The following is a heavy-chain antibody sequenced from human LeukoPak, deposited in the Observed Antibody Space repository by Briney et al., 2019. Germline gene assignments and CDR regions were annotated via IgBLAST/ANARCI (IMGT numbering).Heavy chain of an antibody. CDR2: INGDGSRT. Sequence: PGGSLRLSCAASGFTFSSYWMHWVRQGPGKGLVWVSRINGDGSRTSYADSVKGRFTISRDNAKNTLYLQMNSLRAEDTAVYYCAKGGKWDVTPFDYWGQGTLVTVSS. J-gene: IGHJ4*02. V-gene: IGHV3-74*01. CDR1: GFTFSSYW. D-gene: IGHD1-26*01. CDR3: AKGGKWDVTPFDY.